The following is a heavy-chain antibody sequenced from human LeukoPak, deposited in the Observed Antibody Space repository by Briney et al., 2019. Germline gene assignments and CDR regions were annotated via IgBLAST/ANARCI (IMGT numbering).Heavy chain of an antibody. Sequence: GGTLRLSCAASGFTFSSYGMSWVRQAPGKGLEWVSSISSSSSNIYYADSVKGRFTISRDNAKNSLYLQMNSLRVEDTAVYYCARCTTGRTFGSLREIKRSREIDYWGQGTLVTVSS. V-gene: IGHV3-21*01. CDR2: ISSSSSNI. CDR1: GFTFSSYG. CDR3: ARCTTGRTFGSLREIKRSREIDY. J-gene: IGHJ4*02. D-gene: IGHD1-1*01.